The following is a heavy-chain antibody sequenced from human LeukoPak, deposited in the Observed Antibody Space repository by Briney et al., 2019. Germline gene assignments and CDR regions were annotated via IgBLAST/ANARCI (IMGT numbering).Heavy chain of an antibody. CDR3: TGCGRIRCSLDSIDF. D-gene: IGHD1-26*01. Sequence: GGSLRLSCAASGFTFSSYAMSWVRQAPGKGLEWVSAISGSGGSTYYADSVKGRFTISRDNSKNTLYLQMNSLKTEDTAVYYCTGCGRIRCSLDSIDFWGQGTLVTVSS. CDR2: ISGSGGST. CDR1: GFTFSSYA. J-gene: IGHJ4*02. V-gene: IGHV3-23*01.